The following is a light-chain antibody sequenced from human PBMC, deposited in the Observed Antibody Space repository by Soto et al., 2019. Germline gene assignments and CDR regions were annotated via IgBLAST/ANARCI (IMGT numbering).Light chain of an antibody. CDR2: GNS. V-gene: IGLV1-40*01. J-gene: IGLJ2*01. CDR3: QSYDSSLSGYVV. Sequence: QSVLTQPPSVSGAPGQRVTISCTGSSSKIGAGYDVHWYQQLPGTAPKVLIYGNSNRPSGVPDRFSGSKSGTSASLAITGLQPEDEADYYCQSYDSSLSGYVVFGGVTKLTVL. CDR1: SSKIGAGYD.